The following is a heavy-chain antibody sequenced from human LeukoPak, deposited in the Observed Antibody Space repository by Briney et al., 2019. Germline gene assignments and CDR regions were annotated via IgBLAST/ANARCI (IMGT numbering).Heavy chain of an antibody. V-gene: IGHV3-7*01. CDR3: ARAGGGLDV. D-gene: IGHD3-16*01. J-gene: IGHJ6*02. CDR1: GFTFSSYW. Sequence: GGSLRLSCAASGFTFSSYWMSWVRQAPGKGLEWVANIKQDGSEKYYVDSVKGRFTISRDNAKKAVYLQMNSLRVEDTAVFYCARAGGGLDVWGQGTTVTVSS. CDR2: IKQDGSEK.